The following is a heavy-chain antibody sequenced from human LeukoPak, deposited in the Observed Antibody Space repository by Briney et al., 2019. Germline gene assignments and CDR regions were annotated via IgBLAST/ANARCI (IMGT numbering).Heavy chain of an antibody. CDR3: AAHSSSWYIFDY. CDR1: GFTFTSSA. J-gene: IGHJ4*02. CDR2: IVVGSGNT. D-gene: IGHD6-13*01. V-gene: IGHV1-58*01. Sequence: SVKVSCKASGFTFTSSAVQWVRQARGQRLGWIGWIVVGSGNTNYAQKFQERVTITRDMSTSTAYMELSSLRSEDTAVYYCAAHSSSWYIFDYWGQGTLVTVSS.